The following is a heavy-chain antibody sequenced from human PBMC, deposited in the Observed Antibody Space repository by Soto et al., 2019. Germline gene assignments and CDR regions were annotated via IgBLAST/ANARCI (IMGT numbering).Heavy chain of an antibody. CDR1: GGSISPHY. CDR2: IYYSGST. J-gene: IGHJ4*02. CDR3: ARLTGSPTRFDY. Sequence: QVQLQESGPGLVKPSETLSLSCTVSGGSISPHYWTWIRQPPGKGLEYIGYIYYSGSTDYNPSLKPRVSISVDTSTNQFSLRLNSVTSADTAVYYCARLTGSPTRFDYWGQGILVTVSS. V-gene: IGHV4-59*11. D-gene: IGHD1-26*01.